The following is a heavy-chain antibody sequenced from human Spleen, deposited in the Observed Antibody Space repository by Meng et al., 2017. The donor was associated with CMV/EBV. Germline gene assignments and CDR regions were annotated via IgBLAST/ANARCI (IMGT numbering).Heavy chain of an antibody. CDR1: GYNFPDHW. J-gene: IGHJ3*02. Sequence: KVSCKTSGYNFPDHWIGWVRQMPGKGLEWMGIIYPDDSDTRYSPALQGQVTISADKSISTAYLQWSSLKASDTAMYYCARVGVLAYAMRGAFDIWGQGTVVTVSS. CDR3: ARVGVLAYAMRGAFDI. D-gene: IGHD3-16*01. V-gene: IGHV5-51*01. CDR2: IYPDDSDT.